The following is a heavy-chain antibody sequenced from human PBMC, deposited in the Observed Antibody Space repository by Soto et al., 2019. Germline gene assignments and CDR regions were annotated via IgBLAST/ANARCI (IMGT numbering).Heavy chain of an antibody. D-gene: IGHD3-9*01. J-gene: IGHJ4*02. CDR2: IYYSGST. V-gene: IGHV4-59*01. Sequence: QVQLQESGPGLVKPSETLSLTCTVSGGSISSYYWSWIRQPPGKGLEWIGYIYYSGSTNYNPSLKSRVTISVDTSKNQFSLKLSSVTAADTAVYYCARVGGEDFDWYDPYYFDYWGQGTLVTVSS. CDR3: ARVGGEDFDWYDPYYFDY. CDR1: GGSISSYY.